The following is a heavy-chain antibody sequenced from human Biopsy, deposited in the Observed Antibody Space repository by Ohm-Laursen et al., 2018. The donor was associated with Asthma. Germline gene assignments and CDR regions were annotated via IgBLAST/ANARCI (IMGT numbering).Heavy chain of an antibody. D-gene: IGHD3-3*01. CDR3: ARTFHFWSPYHAEHYQL. CDR1: GFTFSSYC. J-gene: IGHJ1*01. CDR2: IKHDGSEK. Sequence: SLRLSCTAFGFTFSSYCMSWVRQVPGQGLEWVANIKHDGSEKNHVDSLKGRFTISRDNAKNLLFLQMNSLRAEDTAVYYCARTFHFWSPYHAEHYQLWGQGTLVTVSS. V-gene: IGHV3-7*01.